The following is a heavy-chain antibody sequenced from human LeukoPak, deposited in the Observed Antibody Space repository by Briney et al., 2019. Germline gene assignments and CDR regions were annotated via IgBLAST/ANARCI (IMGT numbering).Heavy chain of an antibody. CDR3: ARGRLYIPVMDV. Sequence: GSLRLSCAASGFTFSSYSMNWVRQPPGKGLEWIGEINHSGSTNYNPSLKSRVTILVDTSKNQFSLKLSSVTAADTAVYYCARGRLYIPVMDVWGQGTTVTVSS. V-gene: IGHV4-34*01. J-gene: IGHJ6*02. D-gene: IGHD1-1*01. CDR2: INHSGST. CDR1: GFTFSSYS.